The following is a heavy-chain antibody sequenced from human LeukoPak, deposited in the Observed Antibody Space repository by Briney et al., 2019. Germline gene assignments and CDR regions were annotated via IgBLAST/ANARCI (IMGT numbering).Heavy chain of an antibody. CDR3: ATHLGYCSGGSCYWGLDY. J-gene: IGHJ4*02. CDR1: GGSISSYY. Sequence: PSETLSLTCTFSGGSISSYYWSWIRQPAGKGLEWIGRIYTSGSTNYNPSLKSRVTMSVDTSKNQFSLKLSSVTAADTAVYYCATHLGYCSGGSCYWGLDYWGQGTLVTVSS. V-gene: IGHV4-4*07. D-gene: IGHD2-15*01. CDR2: IYTSGST.